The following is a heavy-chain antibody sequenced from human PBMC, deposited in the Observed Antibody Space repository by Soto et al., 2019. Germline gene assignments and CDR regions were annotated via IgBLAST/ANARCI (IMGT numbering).Heavy chain of an antibody. CDR2: ISYDGGNK. CDR3: AKVTIWSGYPWFDP. J-gene: IGHJ5*02. Sequence: GGSLRLSCAASGFTFSSYGMHWVRQAPGKGLEWVAVISYDGGNKYYADSVKGRFTISRDNSRNTLYLQMNSLRAEDTAVYYCAKVTIWSGYPWFDPWGQGTLVTVSS. CDR1: GFTFSSYG. V-gene: IGHV3-30*18. D-gene: IGHD3-3*01.